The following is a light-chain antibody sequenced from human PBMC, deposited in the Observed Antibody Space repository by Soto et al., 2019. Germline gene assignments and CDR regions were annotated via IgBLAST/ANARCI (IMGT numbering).Light chain of an antibody. V-gene: IGKV3-11*01. CDR2: DAS. Sequence: EVVLTQSPATLSLSPGERATLSCRASQSIGNYLAWYQQKLGQAPKLLIYDASHRAIGIPGRFSGDGSGTDFSLTISRQEPEDFAVYYCQWRSDWPPRLTFGGGTKGAIK. CDR3: QWRSDWPPRLT. J-gene: IGKJ4*01. CDR1: QSIGNY.